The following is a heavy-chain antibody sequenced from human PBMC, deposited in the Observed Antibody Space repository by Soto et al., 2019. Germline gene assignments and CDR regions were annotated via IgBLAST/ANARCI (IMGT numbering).Heavy chain of an antibody. CDR1: GYTFTGYY. D-gene: IGHD6-19*01. CDR3: ARDRGSSGWYGDYYYYGMDV. Sequence: QVQLVQSGAEVKKPGASVKVSCKASGYTFTGYYMHWVRQAPGQGLEWMGWINPNSGGTTYAQKFQGRVTMTRDTYISTAYMELSRLRSDDTAVYYCARDRGSSGWYGDYYYYGMDVWGQGTTVTVS. V-gene: IGHV1-2*02. CDR2: INPNSGGT. J-gene: IGHJ6*02.